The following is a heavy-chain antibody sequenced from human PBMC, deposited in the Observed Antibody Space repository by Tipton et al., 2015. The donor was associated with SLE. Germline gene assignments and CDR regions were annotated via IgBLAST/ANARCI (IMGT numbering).Heavy chain of an antibody. CDR3: ARGLRFLEWLLPWYFDY. D-gene: IGHD3-3*01. Sequence: TLSLTCSVSGHSVSSGFYWGWIRQSPGKGLEWIGNFYHRGTTYYNPSLKSRVTISVDTSKNQFSLKLSSVTAADTAVYYCARGLRFLEWLLPWYFDYWGQGTLVTVSS. CDR2: FYHRGTT. J-gene: IGHJ4*02. V-gene: IGHV4-38-2*01. CDR1: GHSVSSGFY.